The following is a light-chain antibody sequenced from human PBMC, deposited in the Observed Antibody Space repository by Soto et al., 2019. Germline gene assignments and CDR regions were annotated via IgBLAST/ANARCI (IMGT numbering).Light chain of an antibody. V-gene: IGLV2-14*01. J-gene: IGLJ1*01. CDR1: GSYIGAYNY. CDR3: SSYTNINTRACV. CDR2: EVT. Sequence: QSVLSQRASVSGSPGQSITISCTGTGSYIGAYNYVSWYQQYPGKAPKLIIYEVTDRPSGVSNRFSGSKSGNTASLTISGLQAEDEAEYYCSSYTNINTRACVFGTGTKV.